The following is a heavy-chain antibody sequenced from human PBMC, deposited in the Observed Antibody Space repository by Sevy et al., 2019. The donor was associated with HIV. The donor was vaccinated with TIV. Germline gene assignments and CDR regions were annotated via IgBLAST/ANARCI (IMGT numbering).Heavy chain of an antibody. J-gene: IGHJ4*02. CDR1: GGSITSLY. CDR3: AGENAWGRGYS. CDR2: IYYNGHI. V-gene: IGHV4-59*08. D-gene: IGHD1-26*01. Sequence: SETLSLTCTVSGGSITSLYWNWIRQPPGKGLEWIANIYYNGHINYNPSLKSRVTLSLDKSKNQFSLRLSSVTAADTAMYYCAGENAWGRGYSWGQGTLVTVS.